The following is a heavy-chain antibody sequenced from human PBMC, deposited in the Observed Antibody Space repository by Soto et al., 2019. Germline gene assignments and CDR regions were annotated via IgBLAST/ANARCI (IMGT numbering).Heavy chain of an antibody. CDR3: ARVPHGENAFAI. J-gene: IGHJ3*02. CDR2: INAGNGNT. CDR1: RYGFGSYA. V-gene: IGHV1-3*01. Sequence: SVKLCCEASRYGFGSYAMHWVRQAPGQRLEWMGWINAGNGNTKYSQKFQGRVTITRDESTSTAYMELSSLRSEDTAVYYCARVPHGENAFAIWGQGTMVTVSS. D-gene: IGHD3-10*01.